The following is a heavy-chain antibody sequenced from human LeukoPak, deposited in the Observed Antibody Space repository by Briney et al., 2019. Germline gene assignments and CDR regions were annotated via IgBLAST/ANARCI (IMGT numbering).Heavy chain of an antibody. Sequence: GGSLRLSCAASGFTFSDYYMSWIRQAPGKGLEWVSYISSSGSTIYYADSVKGRFTISRDNAKNSLYLQMSSLRAEDTAVYYCARAGLWFGESNSWFDPWGQGTLVTVSS. CDR3: ARAGLWFGESNSWFDP. CDR1: GFTFSDYY. CDR2: ISSSGSTI. D-gene: IGHD3-10*01. V-gene: IGHV3-11*01. J-gene: IGHJ5*02.